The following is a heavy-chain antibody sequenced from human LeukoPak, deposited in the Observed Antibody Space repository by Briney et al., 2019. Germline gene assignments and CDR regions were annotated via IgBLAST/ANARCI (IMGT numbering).Heavy chain of an antibody. CDR2: IYYSGST. J-gene: IGHJ3*02. CDR1: GYSITNNYY. D-gene: IGHD3-22*01. Sequence: KPSETLSLTCAVSGYSITNNYYWGWIRQPPGKGLEWIGSIYYSGSTYYNPSLKSRVTISVDTSKNQFSLKLSSVTAADTAVYYSARQLIGHYYDSSGYYYEFAFDIRGQGTMVTVSS. V-gene: IGHV4-38-2*01. CDR3: ARQLIGHYYDSSGYYYEFAFDI.